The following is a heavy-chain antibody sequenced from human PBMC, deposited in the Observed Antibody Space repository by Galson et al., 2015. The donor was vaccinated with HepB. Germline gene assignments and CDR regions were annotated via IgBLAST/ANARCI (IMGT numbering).Heavy chain of an antibody. Sequence: SVKASCKVSGYTLTELSMHWVRQAPGKGLEWMGGFDPEDGETIYAQKFQGRVTMTEDTSTDTAYMELSSLRSEDTAVYYCATGNSGSYDYFDYWGQGTLVTVSS. CDR1: GYTLTELS. V-gene: IGHV1-24*01. D-gene: IGHD1-26*01. CDR3: ATGNSGSYDYFDY. J-gene: IGHJ4*02. CDR2: FDPEDGET.